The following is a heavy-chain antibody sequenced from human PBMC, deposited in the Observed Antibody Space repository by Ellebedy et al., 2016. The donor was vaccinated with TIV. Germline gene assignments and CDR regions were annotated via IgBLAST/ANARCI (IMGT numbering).Heavy chain of an antibody. CDR1: GFTFSSYS. CDR3: ARDGNQLDY. D-gene: IGHD1-1*01. J-gene: IGHJ4*02. V-gene: IGHV3-48*02. Sequence: GESLKISCAASGFTFSSYSMNWVRQAPGKGLEWVSYISSSSSTIYYAESVKGRFTISRDNAKNLLYLQMNRLRDEDTAVYYCARDGNQLDYWGQGTLVIVSS. CDR2: ISSSSSTI.